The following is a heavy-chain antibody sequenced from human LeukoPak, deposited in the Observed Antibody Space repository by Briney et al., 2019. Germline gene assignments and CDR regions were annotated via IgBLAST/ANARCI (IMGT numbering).Heavy chain of an antibody. CDR2: INAGNGNT. CDR1: GYTFTSYA. CDR3: ARVRHSSGWYDY. J-gene: IGHJ4*02. V-gene: IGHV1-3*01. D-gene: IGHD6-19*01. Sequence: ASVKVSCKASGYTFTSYAMHWVRQAPGQRLEWTGWINAGNGNTKYSQKFQGRVTITRDTSASTAYMELSSLRSEDTAVYYCARVRHSSGWYDYWGQGTLVTVSS.